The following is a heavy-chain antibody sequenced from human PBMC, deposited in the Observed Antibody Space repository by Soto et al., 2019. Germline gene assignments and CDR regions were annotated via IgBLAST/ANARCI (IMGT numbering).Heavy chain of an antibody. J-gene: IGHJ6*03. CDR1: GFTFSSYG. CDR2: ISYDGSNK. Sequence: GGSLRLSCAASGFTFSSYGMHWVRQAPGKGLEWVAVISYDGSNKYYADSVKSRFTISRDNSKNTLYLQMNSLRAEDTAVYYCAHARFLEWDYYYMDVWGKGTTVTVSS. CDR3: AHARFLEWDYYYMDV. D-gene: IGHD3-3*01. V-gene: IGHV3-30*03.